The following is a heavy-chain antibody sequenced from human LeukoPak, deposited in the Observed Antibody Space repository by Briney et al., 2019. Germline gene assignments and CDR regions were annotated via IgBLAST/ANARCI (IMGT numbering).Heavy chain of an antibody. V-gene: IGHV1-18*01. CDR1: GYTFISSG. D-gene: IGHD3-10*01. CDR2: ISAHNGNT. CDR3: AIRSGTYPYYFDY. Sequence: GASVKVSCKTSGYTFISSGISWVRQAPGQGLEWMGWISAHNGNTNYAQKLQGRVTMTTDTSTSTAYVELRSLRSDDTAMYYCAIRSGTYPYYFDYWGQGTLVTVSS. J-gene: IGHJ4*02.